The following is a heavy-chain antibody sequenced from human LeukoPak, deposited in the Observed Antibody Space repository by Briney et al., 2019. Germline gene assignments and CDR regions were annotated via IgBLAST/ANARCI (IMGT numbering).Heavy chain of an antibody. CDR3: ARPLNTMVRGITTATDFFSYAMDV. CDR2: ISGYNGNT. V-gene: IGHV1-18*01. CDR1: GYTFTNYG. J-gene: IGHJ6*02. D-gene: IGHD3-10*01. Sequence: GASVKVSCKASGYTFTNYGISWVRQAPGQGLEWMGWISGYNGNTKYSQKFQDRVTITADVSTTTVYMDLTSLGSEDTALYYCARPLNTMVRGITTATDFFSYAMDVWGQGTAVTVSS.